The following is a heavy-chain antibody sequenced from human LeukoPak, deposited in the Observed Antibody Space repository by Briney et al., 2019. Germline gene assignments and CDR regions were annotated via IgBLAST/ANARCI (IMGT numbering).Heavy chain of an antibody. D-gene: IGHD1-1*01. V-gene: IGHV3-53*01. CDR1: GFTVSAYY. Sequence: PGGSLRLSCAASGFTVSAYYMSWVRQAPEKGLEWVSVLFGGGTIYYADSVNGRFTISRDNSKNTLYLQLNSLRAEDTAVYYCARGPRVATYYCFDYWGQGTLVTVSS. CDR3: ARGPRVATYYCFDY. CDR2: LFGGGTI. J-gene: IGHJ4*02.